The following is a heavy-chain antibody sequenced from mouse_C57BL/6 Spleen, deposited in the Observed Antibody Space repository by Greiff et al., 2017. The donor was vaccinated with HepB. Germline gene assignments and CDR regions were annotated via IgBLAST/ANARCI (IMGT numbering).Heavy chain of an antibody. V-gene: IGHV5-12*01. D-gene: IGHD1-1*01. CDR3: ARHSYGSSYDYFDY. CDR2: ISNGGGST. Sequence: EVKLVESGGGLVQPGGSLKLSCAASGFTFSDYYMYWVRQTPEKRLEWVAYISNGGGSTYYPDTVKGRFTISRDNAKNTLYLQMSRLKSEDTAMYYCARHSYGSSYDYFDYWGQGTTLTVSS. CDR1: GFTFSDYY. J-gene: IGHJ2*01.